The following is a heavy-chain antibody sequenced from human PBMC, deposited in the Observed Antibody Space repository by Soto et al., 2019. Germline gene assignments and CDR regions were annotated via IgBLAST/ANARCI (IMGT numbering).Heavy chain of an antibody. J-gene: IGHJ4*02. CDR3: ARDRRYYGSGSYYEFDY. Sequence: GASVKVSCKASGYTFTGYYMHWVRQAPGQGLEWMGIINPSGGSTSYAQKFQGRSAMTRDTSTSTVYMELSSLRSEDTAVYYCARDRRYYGSGSYYEFDYCGQGTLVTVSS. V-gene: IGHV1-46*01. CDR1: GYTFTGYY. D-gene: IGHD3-10*01. CDR2: INPSGGST.